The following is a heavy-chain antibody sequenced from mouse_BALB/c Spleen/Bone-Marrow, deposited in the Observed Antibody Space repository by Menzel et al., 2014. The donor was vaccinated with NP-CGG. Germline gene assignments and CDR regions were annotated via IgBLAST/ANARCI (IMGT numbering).Heavy chain of an antibody. Sequence: VQRVESGPELVKPGASVEISCKASGYAFSSSWMNWVKQRPGQGHEWIGRIYPGDGDTNYNGKFKGKATLTADKSSSTAYMQLSSLTSVDSAVYFCVRGGNYRFDYWGQGTTLTVSS. CDR3: VRGGNYRFDY. CDR1: GYAFSSSW. V-gene: IGHV1-82*01. J-gene: IGHJ2*01. D-gene: IGHD2-1*01. CDR2: IYPGDGDT.